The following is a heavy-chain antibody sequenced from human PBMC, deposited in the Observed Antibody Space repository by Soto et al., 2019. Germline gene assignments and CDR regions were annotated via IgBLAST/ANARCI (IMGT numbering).Heavy chain of an antibody. CDR2: ISGGGGST. D-gene: IGHD4-17*01. J-gene: IGHJ4*02. V-gene: IGHV3-23*01. Sequence: QPGGSLRLSCAASGFTFSSYAMSWVRQAPGKGLEWVSTISGGGGSTNYADSVKGRFAISRDNSKNTLYLQMNSLRAEDTAVYYCAKDRGDYVLDYWGQGTLVTVSS. CDR3: AKDRGDYVLDY. CDR1: GFTFSSYA.